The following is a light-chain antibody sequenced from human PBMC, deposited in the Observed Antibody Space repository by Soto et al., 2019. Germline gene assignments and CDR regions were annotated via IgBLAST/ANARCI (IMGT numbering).Light chain of an antibody. CDR3: QQRSNWPPT. J-gene: IGKJ1*01. V-gene: IGKV3D-20*02. CDR2: SAS. CDR1: QSVSSSY. Sequence: EIVLTQSPGTLSLSPGERATLSCRASQSVSSSYLAWYQQKPGQAPRLLIYSASTRATGFPARFSGSGSGTDFTLTISSLEPEDFAVYYCQQRSNWPPTFGQGTKVDI.